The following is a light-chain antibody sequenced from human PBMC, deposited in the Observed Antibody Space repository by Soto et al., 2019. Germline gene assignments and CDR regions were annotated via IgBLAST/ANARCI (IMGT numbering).Light chain of an antibody. CDR3: QNFNNWPYT. CDR2: DEY. Sequence: EIVMPQSPATLSVSPGERSPLYCMASQSVSSNLVWYKQKPGQAPRLIIYDEYIRATGIKARFSGSGSGKEFTLTIRSMQYEDYEIYYCQNFNNWPYTFGQGTKVDIK. J-gene: IGKJ2*01. CDR1: QSVSSN. V-gene: IGKV3-15*01.